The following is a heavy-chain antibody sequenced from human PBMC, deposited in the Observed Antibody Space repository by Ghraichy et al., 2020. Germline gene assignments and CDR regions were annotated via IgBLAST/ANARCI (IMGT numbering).Heavy chain of an antibody. D-gene: IGHD3/OR15-3a*01. Sequence: SETLSLTCTVSGGSISSYYWSWIRQPAGKGLEWIGRIYTSGSTNYNPALKIRVTMSVDTSTNQFSLKLSYVTAADTAGDYCARHQAGFLDRGMDVWGQGTTVTVSS. CDR3: ARHQAGFLDRGMDV. V-gene: IGHV4-4*07. CDR1: GGSISSYY. J-gene: IGHJ6*02. CDR2: IYTSGST.